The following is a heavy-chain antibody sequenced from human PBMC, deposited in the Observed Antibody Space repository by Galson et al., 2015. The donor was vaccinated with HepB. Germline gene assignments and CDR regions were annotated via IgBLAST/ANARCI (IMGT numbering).Heavy chain of an antibody. CDR2: IIPIFGTA. CDR3: ARAEIQLWLLSKNYYYYYMDV. Sequence: SVKVSCKASGGTFSSYAISWVRQAPGQGLEWMGGIIPIFGTANYAQKFQGRVTITAGESTSTAYMELSSLRSGDTAVYYCARAEIQLWLLSKNYYYYYMDVWGKGTTVTVSS. V-gene: IGHV1-69*13. D-gene: IGHD5-18*01. CDR1: GGTFSSYA. J-gene: IGHJ6*03.